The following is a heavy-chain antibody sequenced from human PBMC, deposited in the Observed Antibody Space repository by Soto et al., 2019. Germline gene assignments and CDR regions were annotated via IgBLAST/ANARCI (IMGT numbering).Heavy chain of an antibody. CDR1: GFTFSSYA. D-gene: IGHD1-7*01. Sequence: GGSLRLSCAASGFTFSSYAMSWVRQAPGKGLEWVSAISGSGGSTYYADSVKGRFTISRDNSKNTLYLQMNSLRAEDTAVYYCAKAGVVTGTTDFDYWGQGTLVTSPQ. J-gene: IGHJ4*02. CDR3: AKAGVVTGTTDFDY. CDR2: ISGSGGST. V-gene: IGHV3-23*01.